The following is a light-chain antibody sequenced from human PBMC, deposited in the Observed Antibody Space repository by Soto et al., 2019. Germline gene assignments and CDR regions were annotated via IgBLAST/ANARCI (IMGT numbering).Light chain of an antibody. CDR1: SSDVGSYNL. CDR2: EVN. CDR3: CSDAGSLTWV. J-gene: IGLJ3*02. Sequence: QSALTQPASVSGSPGQSITISCTGTSSDVGSYNLVSWYQHHPGRAPKLMIYEVNKRPSGVSNRFSGSKSGSTASLTISGLQAEDEADYYCCSDAGSLTWVFGGGTKVTVL. V-gene: IGLV2-23*02.